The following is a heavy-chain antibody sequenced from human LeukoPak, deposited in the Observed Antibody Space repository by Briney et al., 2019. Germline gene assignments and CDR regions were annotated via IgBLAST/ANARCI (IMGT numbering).Heavy chain of an antibody. J-gene: IGHJ5*02. CDR1: GESFSGYY. CDR3: ARVYCSGGTCSLPWFDP. V-gene: IGHV4-34*01. D-gene: IGHD2-15*01. CDR2: IYYSGST. Sequence: SETLSLTCVVYGESFSGYYWTWIRQPPGKGLEWIGCIYYSGSTYYNPSLKSRVTISVDTSKNQFSLKLSSVTAADTAVYYCARVYCSGGTCSLPWFDPWGQGTLVTVSS.